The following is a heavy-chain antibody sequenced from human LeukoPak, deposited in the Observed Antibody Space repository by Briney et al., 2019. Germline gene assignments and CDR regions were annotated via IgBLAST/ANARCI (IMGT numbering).Heavy chain of an antibody. V-gene: IGHV3-30*02. D-gene: IGHD1-14*01. CDR1: GFTFSSYG. CDR2: IRYDGSNK. CDR3: AKAEGNSFDY. Sequence: GGSLRLSCAASGFTFSSYGMHWVRQAPGKGLEWVAFIRYDGSNKYYADSVKGRFTISRDNAKNSLYLQMNSLRAEDTAVYYCAKAEGNSFDYWGQGTLVTVSS. J-gene: IGHJ4*02.